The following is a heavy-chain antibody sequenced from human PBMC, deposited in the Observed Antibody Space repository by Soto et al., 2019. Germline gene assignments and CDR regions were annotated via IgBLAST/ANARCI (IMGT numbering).Heavy chain of an antibody. Sequence: GGSLRLSCAAYGGTFSGYAMHWVRQAPGKGLEWVAVISYDGSNKYYADSVKGRFTISRDNSKNTLYLQMNSLRADDTAVYYCARDPTTVTTLNWFDPWGQGTLVTVSS. CDR2: ISYDGSNK. CDR3: ARDPTTVTTLNWFDP. D-gene: IGHD4-4*01. V-gene: IGHV3-30*04. J-gene: IGHJ5*02. CDR1: GGTFSGYA.